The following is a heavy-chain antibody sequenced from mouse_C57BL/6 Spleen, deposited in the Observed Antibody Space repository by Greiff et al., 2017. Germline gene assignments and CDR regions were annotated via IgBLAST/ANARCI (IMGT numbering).Heavy chain of an antibody. J-gene: IGHJ1*03. V-gene: IGHV1-82*01. Sequence: VKLMESGPELVKPGASVKISCKASGYAFSSSWMNWVKQRPGKGLEWIGRIYPGDGDTNYNGKFKGKATLTADKSSSTAYMQRSSLTSEDSAVYFCARDTTVGYFDVWGTGTTVTVSS. D-gene: IGHD1-1*01. CDR1: GYAFSSSW. CDR2: IYPGDGDT. CDR3: ARDTTVGYFDV.